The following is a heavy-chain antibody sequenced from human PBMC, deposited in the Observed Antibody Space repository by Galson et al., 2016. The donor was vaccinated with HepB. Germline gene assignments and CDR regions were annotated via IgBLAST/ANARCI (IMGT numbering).Heavy chain of an antibody. D-gene: IGHD3-10*01. CDR2: ITGSGGDT. J-gene: IGHJ4*02. CDR3: AKDEFRGESGSHQGSYFGMNV. V-gene: IGHV3-23*01. Sequence: SLRLSCAASGFSFTSHAMNWVRQVPGKGLEWVSSITGSGGDTYYVDSVKGRFSISRDNSKNTLYLQMNNVRAEDTAVYYCAKDEFRGESGSHQGSYFGMNVWGQGTLVTVSS. CDR1: GFSFTSHA.